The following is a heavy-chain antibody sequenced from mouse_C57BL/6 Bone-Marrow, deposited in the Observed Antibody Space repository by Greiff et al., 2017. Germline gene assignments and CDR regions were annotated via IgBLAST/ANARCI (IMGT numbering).Heavy chain of an antibody. V-gene: IGHV5-4*01. CDR2: ISDGGSYT. CDR3: ARGRDPFDY. D-gene: IGHD3-3*01. CDR1: GFTFSSYA. J-gene: IGHJ2*01. Sequence: EVQRVESGGGLVKPGGSLKLSCAASGFTFSSYAMSWVRQTPEQRLEWVATISDGGSYTYYPDNVKGRFTISRDNAKNNLYLQMSHLKSEDTAMYYCARGRDPFDYWGQGTTLTVSS.